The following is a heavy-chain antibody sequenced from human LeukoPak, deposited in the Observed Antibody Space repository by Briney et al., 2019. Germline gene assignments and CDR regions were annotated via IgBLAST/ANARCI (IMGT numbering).Heavy chain of an antibody. Sequence: GGSLRLSCAASGFTFSSNGMNWVRQAPGKGLEWVSYISATGGTIYYADSVKGRFTISRANSKNTLYLQMNSLRAEDTAVYYCAKSVGDSSSRAVDYWGQGTLVTVSS. J-gene: IGHJ4*02. CDR2: ISATGGTI. CDR1: GFTFSSNG. V-gene: IGHV3-23*01. D-gene: IGHD6-13*01. CDR3: AKSVGDSSSRAVDY.